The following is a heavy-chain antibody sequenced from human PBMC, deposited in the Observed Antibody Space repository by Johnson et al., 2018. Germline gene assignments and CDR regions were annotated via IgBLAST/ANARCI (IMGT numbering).Heavy chain of an antibody. CDR1: GFIFSSYG. Sequence: QVQLVESGGGVVQPGRSLRISCEASGFIFSSYGMHWVRQAPGKGREWVTGILFDGSDKHYVDAVKGRLTISSDNSKGTLYLQMNNLRPEDTAVYFCAKDHYDSSGSQPFDSWGQGTMVTVSA. J-gene: IGHJ3*01. CDR3: AKDHYDSSGSQPFDS. V-gene: IGHV3-30*18. D-gene: IGHD3-22*01. CDR2: ILFDGSDK.